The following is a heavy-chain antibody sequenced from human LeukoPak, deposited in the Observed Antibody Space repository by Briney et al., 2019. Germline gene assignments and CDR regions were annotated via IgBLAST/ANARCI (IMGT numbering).Heavy chain of an antibody. CDR2: ISGGD. D-gene: IGHD6-19*01. CDR1: GFTFSSYA. CDR3: AKAIRGWYDFDY. J-gene: IGHJ4*02. Sequence: GGSLRLSCAVSGFTFSSYAMSWVRQAPGKGLEWVSAISGGDNSVKGRFSISRDNSKSTLYLQMNSLRAEDTAVYYCAKAIRGWYDFDYWGQGTLVTVSS. V-gene: IGHV3-23*01.